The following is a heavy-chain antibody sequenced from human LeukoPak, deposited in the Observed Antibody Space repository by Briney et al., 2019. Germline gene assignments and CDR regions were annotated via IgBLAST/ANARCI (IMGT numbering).Heavy chain of an antibody. V-gene: IGHV4-59*01. J-gene: IGHJ3*02. CDR2: IYYSGST. Sequence: SESLSLTCPVSGASISSYYRSWVRQPPGKGLGWLGYIYYSGSTNYNPPLKARVTISVDTSKNQFSRKWSSVTPAAPPGNYFAGDASYCGFWSGYHHDAFDIWGQGTRVSVSS. CDR1: GASISSYY. D-gene: IGHD3-3*01. CDR3: AGDASYCGFWSGYHHDAFDI.